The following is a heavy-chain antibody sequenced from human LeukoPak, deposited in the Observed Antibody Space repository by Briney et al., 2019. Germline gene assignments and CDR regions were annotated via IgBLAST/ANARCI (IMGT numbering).Heavy chain of an antibody. CDR3: ARLSKDTVVLPAAMAHYFDY. Sequence: SETLSLTCTVSGGSISGYYWSWIRQPPGKGLQFIGYIHYTGSINYNPSLESRVTLSVDTSKNQFSLKLGSVTAADTAVYYCARLSKDTVVLPAAMAHYFDYWGQGTLVTVSS. CDR1: GGSISGYY. V-gene: IGHV4-59*08. J-gene: IGHJ4*02. D-gene: IGHD2-2*01. CDR2: IHYTGSI.